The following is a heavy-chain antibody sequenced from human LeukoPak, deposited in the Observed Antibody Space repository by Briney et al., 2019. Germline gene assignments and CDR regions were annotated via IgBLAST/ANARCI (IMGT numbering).Heavy chain of an antibody. V-gene: IGHV3-23*01. J-gene: IGHJ4*02. CDR3: ASSGSYRFGY. Sequence: GGSLRLSCAASGFTFSSYAMSWVRQAPGKGLEWVSAISGSGGSTYYADSVKGRFTISRDNAKNSLYLQMNSLRDEDTAVYYCASSGSYRFGYWGQGTLVTVSS. D-gene: IGHD1-26*01. CDR1: GFTFSSYA. CDR2: ISGSGGST.